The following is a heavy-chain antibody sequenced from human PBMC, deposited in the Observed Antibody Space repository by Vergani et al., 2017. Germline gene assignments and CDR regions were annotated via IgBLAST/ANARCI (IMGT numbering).Heavy chain of an antibody. V-gene: IGHV1-69*02. J-gene: IGHJ4*02. CDR3: AGGGNYYDSSGYYSFDY. CDR2: IIPILGIA. D-gene: IGHD3-22*01. Sequence: QVQLVQSGAEVKKPGSSVKVSCKASGGTFSSYTISWVRQAPGQGLEWMGRIIPILGIANYAQKFQGRVTITADKSTSTAYMELSSLRSEDTAVYYCAGGGNYYDSSGYYSFDYWGQGTLVTVSS. CDR1: GGTFSSYT.